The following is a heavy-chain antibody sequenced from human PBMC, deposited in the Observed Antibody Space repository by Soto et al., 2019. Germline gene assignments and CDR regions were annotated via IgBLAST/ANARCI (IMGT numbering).Heavy chain of an antibody. Sequence: QLQLQESGPGLVKPSETLSLTCSVSGDSINSDKYYWGWIRQPPGKGLEWIGSIYFRGNTYYNPSLQTRVTISLDQSKSQFSLKLNSVTAADPAVYFCARLEGLATISYYFDFWGQGALVTVSS. V-gene: IGHV4-39*01. D-gene: IGHD3-9*01. J-gene: IGHJ4*02. CDR2: IYFRGNT. CDR3: ARLEGLATISYYFDF. CDR1: GDSINSDKYY.